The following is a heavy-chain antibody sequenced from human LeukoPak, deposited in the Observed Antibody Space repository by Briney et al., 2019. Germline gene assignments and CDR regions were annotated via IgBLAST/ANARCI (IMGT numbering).Heavy chain of an antibody. J-gene: IGHJ4*02. V-gene: IGHV3-30-3*01. CDR2: ISYDGSNK. CDR1: GFSFSSYA. Sequence: PGRSLRLSCAASGFSFSSYAMHWVRQAPGKGLEWVAFISYDGSNKYYADSVKGRFTISRDNSKNTLYLQMNSLRAEDTAVYYCARVSGYGFDYWGQGTPVTVSS. D-gene: IGHD5-12*01. CDR3: ARVSGYGFDY.